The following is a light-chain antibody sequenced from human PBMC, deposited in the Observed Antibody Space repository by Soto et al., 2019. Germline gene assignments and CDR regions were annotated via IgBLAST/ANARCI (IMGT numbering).Light chain of an antibody. J-gene: IGLJ2*01. CDR1: SSDVGGYDY. CDR2: DVS. Sequence: QSVLTQPASMSGSPGQSITISCTGTSSDVGGYDYVSWYQQYPDKAPKLMIYDVSNRPSGVSNRFSGSKSGNTASLTISGLQAEDEADYYCSSYTSSSTLVVFGGGTKLTVL. V-gene: IGLV2-14*01. CDR3: SSYTSSSTLVV.